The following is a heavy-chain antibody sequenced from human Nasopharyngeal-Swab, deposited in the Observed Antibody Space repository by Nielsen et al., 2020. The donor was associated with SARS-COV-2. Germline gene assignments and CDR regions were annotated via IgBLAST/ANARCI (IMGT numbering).Heavy chain of an antibody. V-gene: IGHV1-69*04. D-gene: IGHD6-13*01. CDR2: IIPILGIA. CDR3: ARDYDAAGTGWFDP. CDR1: GGTFSSYA. Sequence: SVKVPCKASGGTFSSYAISWVRQAPGQGLEWMGRIIPILGIANYAQKFQGRVTITADKSTSTAYMELGSLRSEDTAVYYCARDYDAAGTGWFDPWGQGTLVTVSS. J-gene: IGHJ5*02.